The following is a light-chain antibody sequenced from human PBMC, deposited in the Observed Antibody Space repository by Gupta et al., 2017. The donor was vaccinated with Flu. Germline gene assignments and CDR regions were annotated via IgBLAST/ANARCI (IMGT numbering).Light chain of an antibody. J-gene: IGLJ1*01. CDR3: SSYTSSSTVV. CDR1: SSVVGGYNY. CDR2: EVS. Sequence: SALTQPASESASPGQSLTISCTGTSSVVGGYNYVSWYQQHPGKAPKLMIYEVSNRPSGVSNRFSGSKSGNTAALTISGLQAEDEADYYCSSYTSSSTVVFGTGTKVTVL. V-gene: IGLV2-14*01.